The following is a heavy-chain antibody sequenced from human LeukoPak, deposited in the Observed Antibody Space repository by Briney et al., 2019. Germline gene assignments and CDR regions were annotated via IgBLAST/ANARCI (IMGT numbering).Heavy chain of an antibody. CDR2: ISDGGSTT. Sequence: GGSLRLSCAASGFTFSSYWMHWARQAPGKGLVWVSRISDGGSTTTYADSVKGRFTISRDNAKNTLYLQMNGLRAEDTAVYYCSRSAYYDGSGNYYDYWGQGTLVTVSS. J-gene: IGHJ4*02. V-gene: IGHV3-74*01. CDR1: GFTFSSYW. D-gene: IGHD3-22*01. CDR3: SRSAYYDGSGNYYDY.